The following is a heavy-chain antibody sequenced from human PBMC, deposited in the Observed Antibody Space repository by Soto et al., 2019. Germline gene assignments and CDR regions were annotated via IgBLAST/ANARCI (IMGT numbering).Heavy chain of an antibody. Sequence: QPGGSLRLSCAASGFTFGYYWMSWVRQAPGKGLEWLATIKWDASEKKYVDSVKGRFTMSRDNSKNTLYLQMNSLRAEDTAIYYCGKASTYPLDGVDVWGQGTTVTVSS. V-gene: IGHV3-7*03. J-gene: IGHJ6*02. CDR1: GFTFGYYW. D-gene: IGHD3-16*01. CDR3: GKASTYPLDGVDV. CDR2: IKWDASEK.